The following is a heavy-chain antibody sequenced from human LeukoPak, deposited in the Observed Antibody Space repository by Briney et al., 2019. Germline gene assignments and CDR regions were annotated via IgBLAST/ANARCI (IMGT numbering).Heavy chain of an antibody. D-gene: IGHD2-21*02. V-gene: IGHV3-48*04. CDR2: ISSSSTI. J-gene: IGHJ4*02. Sequence: GGSLRLSCAASGFTFSGYRMNWVRQAPGKGVEWVSYISSSSTIYYADDVKARFTISRENAKNSLYLQMNSLRAEDTAVYYCARKMSRGGGCYSFDYWGQGTLVTVSS. CDR3: ARKMSRGGGCYSFDY. CDR1: GFTFSGYR.